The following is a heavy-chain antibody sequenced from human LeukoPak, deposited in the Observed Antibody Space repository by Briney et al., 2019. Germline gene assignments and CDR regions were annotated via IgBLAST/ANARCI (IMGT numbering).Heavy chain of an antibody. CDR2: IGYDGSNK. D-gene: IGHD3-22*01. CDR3: AKGLYYKDRSGYPA. V-gene: IGHV3-30*02. CDR1: GFTFSSYS. J-gene: IGHJ5*02. Sequence: PGGSLRLSCVVSGFTFSSYSMNWVRQAPGKGLEWVASIGYDGSNKYYADSVKGRFTVSRDKSKNTLYLQMNSLRTEDTAVYYCAKGLYYKDRSGYPAWGQGTLVTISS.